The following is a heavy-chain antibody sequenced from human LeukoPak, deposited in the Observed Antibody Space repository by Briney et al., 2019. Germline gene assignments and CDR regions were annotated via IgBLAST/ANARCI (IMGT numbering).Heavy chain of an antibody. CDR1: GASISGSGYY. J-gene: IGHJ4*02. V-gene: IGHV4-39*07. CDR3: VRGPYTTGPFDY. Sequence: SETLSLTCTVSGASISGSGYYWGWIRQPPGKGLEWIGEINHSGSTNYNPSLKSRVTISVDTSKNQFSLKLSSVTAADTAVYYCVRGPYTTGPFDYWGQGTLVTVSS. D-gene: IGHD6-19*01. CDR2: INHSGST.